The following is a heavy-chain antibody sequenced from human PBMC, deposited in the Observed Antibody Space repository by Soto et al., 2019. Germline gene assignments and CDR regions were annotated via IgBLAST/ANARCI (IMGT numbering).Heavy chain of an antibody. CDR1: GITFSTYA. J-gene: IGHJ4*02. CDR3: AANLEMATPGY. Sequence: PGGSLRLSCATSGITFSTYAMSWVRQAPGTGLEWVSAISGSGGTTYYAESVKGRFTISRDNSKNTLYLQMSSLRAEDTAVYYCAANLEMATPGYWGQGTLVTVSS. D-gene: IGHD5-12*01. V-gene: IGHV3-23*01. CDR2: ISGSGGTT.